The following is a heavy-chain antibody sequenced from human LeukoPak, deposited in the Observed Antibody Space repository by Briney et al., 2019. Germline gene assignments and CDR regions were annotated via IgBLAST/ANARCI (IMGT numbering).Heavy chain of an antibody. D-gene: IGHD3-10*01. CDR2: IIPIFGTA. J-gene: IGHJ5*02. CDR1: GYTFTGYY. Sequence: ASVKVSCKASGYTFTGYYLHWVRQAPGQGLEWMGGIIPIFGTANYAQKFQGRVTITTDGSTSTAYMELSSLRSEDTAVYYCARYGSGINWFDPWGQGTLVTVSS. CDR3: ARYGSGINWFDP. V-gene: IGHV1-69*05.